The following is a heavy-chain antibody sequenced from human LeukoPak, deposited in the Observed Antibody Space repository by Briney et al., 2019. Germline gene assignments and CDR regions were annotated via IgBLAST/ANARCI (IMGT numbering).Heavy chain of an antibody. Sequence: TGGSLRLSCAASGFTFSRYWMHWVRQAPGKGLVWVSRLNSDGSSTTYADSVKGRFTISRDSAKNTLYLQMNSLRADDTAVYYCARTATMIVPYDAFDIWGQGTMVTVSS. V-gene: IGHV3-74*01. CDR3: ARTATMIVPYDAFDI. D-gene: IGHD3-22*01. CDR1: GFTFSRYW. J-gene: IGHJ3*02. CDR2: LNSDGSST.